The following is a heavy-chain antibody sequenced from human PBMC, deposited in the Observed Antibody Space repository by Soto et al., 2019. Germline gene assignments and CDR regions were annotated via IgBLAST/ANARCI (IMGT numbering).Heavy chain of an antibody. CDR1: GFTLNNYG. CDR3: AKDAGRWYKYGSGMIYRARRNHYGMDV. J-gene: IGHJ6*02. Sequence: QVQLVESGGGVVQPGRSLRLSCVASGFTLNNYGMQWVRQAPGKGLEWVAVVSHDGSNKYYGDSVTGRCTISRDNSKNALFLQRDILGADDTTLYYWAKDAGRWYKYGSGMIYRARRNHYGMDVWGQGTTVTVSS. D-gene: IGHD3-10*01. V-gene: IGHV3-30*18. CDR2: VSHDGSNK.